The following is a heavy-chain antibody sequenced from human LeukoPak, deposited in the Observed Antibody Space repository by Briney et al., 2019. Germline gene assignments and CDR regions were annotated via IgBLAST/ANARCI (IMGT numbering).Heavy chain of an antibody. CDR2: ISSSSSYT. V-gene: IGHV3-11*05. Sequence: RAGGSLRLSCAASGFTFSDYYMSWIRQAPGKGLEWVSYISSSSSYTNYADSVKGRFTISRDNAKNSLYLQMNSLRAEDTAVYYCAKDRRLRGLIVTSFDSWGQGSLVTVSS. CDR3: AKDRRLRGLIVTSFDS. CDR1: GFTFSDYY. J-gene: IGHJ4*02. D-gene: IGHD3-10*01.